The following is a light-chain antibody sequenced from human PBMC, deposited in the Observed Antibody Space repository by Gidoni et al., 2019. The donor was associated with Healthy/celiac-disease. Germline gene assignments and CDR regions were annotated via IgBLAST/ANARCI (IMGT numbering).Light chain of an antibody. Sequence: DIVMTQSPDSLAVSLGERATINCKSSQSVLYSSNNKNYLAWYQQKPGQPPKLLIYWASTRESGVPDRFSGSGSGTDFTLTISSLQAEDVAVYYCQQYYSTPRGFXXXTKVEIK. CDR1: QSVLYSSNNKNY. CDR2: WAS. V-gene: IGKV4-1*01. CDR3: QQYYSTPRG. J-gene: IGKJ1*01.